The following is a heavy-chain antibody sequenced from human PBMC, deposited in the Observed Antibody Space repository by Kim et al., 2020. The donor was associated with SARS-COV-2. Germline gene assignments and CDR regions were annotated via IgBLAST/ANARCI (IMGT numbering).Heavy chain of an antibody. J-gene: IGHJ6*02. CDR2: IYYSGRT. CDR1: GGSISSYY. CDR3: SRVMTPSAMDF. D-gene: IGHD3-16*01. V-gene: IGHV4-59*01. Sequence: SETLSLTCTVSGGSISSYYWSWIRQRPGKGLEWIGYIYYSGRTNYNPSLKSRVTLSVDTSKNQFSLTLSFVTAADTAVYYWSRVMTPSAMDFWGQGTTVTGSS.